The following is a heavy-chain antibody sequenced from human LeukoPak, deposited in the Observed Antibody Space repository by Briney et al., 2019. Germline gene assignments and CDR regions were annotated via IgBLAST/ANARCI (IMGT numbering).Heavy chain of an antibody. D-gene: IGHD2-15*01. CDR2: IKEDGSDI. J-gene: IGHJ4*02. CDR1: GFTFSPYS. V-gene: IGHV3-7*05. CDR3: AREWWYLDY. Sequence: GRSLRLSCAASGFTFSPYSMTWVRQAPGRGLEWVARIKEDGSDIHYVDSVKGRFTISRDNAKNSLYLQMNSLRVEDTAVYYCAREWWYLDYWGQGTLVTVSS.